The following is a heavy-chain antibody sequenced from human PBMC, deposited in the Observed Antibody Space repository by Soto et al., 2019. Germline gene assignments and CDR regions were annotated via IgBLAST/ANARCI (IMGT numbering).Heavy chain of an antibody. CDR1: GGTFSSYA. Sequence: SVKVSCKASGGTFSSYAISWVRQAPGQGLEWMGGIIPIFGTANYAQKFQGRVTITADESTSTAYMELSSLRSEDTAVYYCASGHRGTYYYDSSGYFPAFDIWGQGTMVTVSS. V-gene: IGHV1-69*13. CDR3: ASGHRGTYYYDSSGYFPAFDI. J-gene: IGHJ3*02. D-gene: IGHD3-22*01. CDR2: IIPIFGTA.